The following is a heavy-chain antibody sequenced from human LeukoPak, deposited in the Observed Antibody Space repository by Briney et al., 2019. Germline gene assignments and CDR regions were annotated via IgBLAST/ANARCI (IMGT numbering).Heavy chain of an antibody. CDR2: ISGSGGST. J-gene: IGHJ4*02. V-gene: IGHV3-23*01. CDR3: ARESGYSYGHQAGNFDY. CDR1: GFTFSSYA. Sequence: GGSLRLSCAASGFTFSSYAMSWVRQAPGKGLEWVSAISGSGGSTYYADSVKGRFTISRDNSKNTLYLQMNSLRAEDTAVYYCARESGYSYGHQAGNFDYWGQGTLVTVSS. D-gene: IGHD5-18*01.